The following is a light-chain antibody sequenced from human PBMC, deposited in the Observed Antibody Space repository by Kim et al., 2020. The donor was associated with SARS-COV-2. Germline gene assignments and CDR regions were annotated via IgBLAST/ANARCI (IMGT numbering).Light chain of an antibody. CDR3: QQDGISPYT. CDR2: AES. J-gene: IGKJ2*01. CDR1: QSVSRRY. V-gene: IGKV3-20*01. Sequence: LSPGKRDTLSCRASQSVSRRYLAWVQQRPGQAARLLISAESSRATGSPDRFSGGGDRTDFTLNISTLEPDDCAVYYCQQDGISPYTCGQENKLE.